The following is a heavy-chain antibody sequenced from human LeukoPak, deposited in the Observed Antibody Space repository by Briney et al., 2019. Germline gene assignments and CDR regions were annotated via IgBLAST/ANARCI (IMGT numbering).Heavy chain of an antibody. CDR3: ARDLAADFDY. J-gene: IGHJ4*02. D-gene: IGHD6-25*01. CDR2: ISSSGSTI. CDR1: GFTFSDYY. V-gene: IGHV3-11*04. Sequence: AGGSLRLSCAASGFTFSDYYVSWIRQAPGKGQELVSYISSSGSTIYYADSVKGRFTISRDNAKNSLYLQMNSLRAEDTAVYYCARDLAADFDYWGQGTLVTVSS.